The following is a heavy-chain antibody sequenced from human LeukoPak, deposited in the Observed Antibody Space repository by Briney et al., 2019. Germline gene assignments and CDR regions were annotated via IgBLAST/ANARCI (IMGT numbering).Heavy chain of an antibody. CDR3: ASAGYSSGWYGGDYFDY. V-gene: IGHV3-48*03. J-gene: IGHJ4*02. CDR1: GFTFSSYE. Sequence: GGSLRLSCAASGFTFSSYEMNWVRQAPGKGLEWVSYISSSGSTIYYADSVKGRFTISRDNAKNSLYLQMSSLRAEDTAVYYCASAGYSSGWYGGDYFDYWGQGTLVTVSS. D-gene: IGHD6-19*01. CDR2: ISSSGSTI.